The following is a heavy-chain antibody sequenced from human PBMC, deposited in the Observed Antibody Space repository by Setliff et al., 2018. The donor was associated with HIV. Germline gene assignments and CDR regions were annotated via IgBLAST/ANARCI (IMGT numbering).Heavy chain of an antibody. CDR1: GGYISSTNW. Sequence: PSETLSRTCAVSGGYISSTNWWSWVREPPGKGLEWIGEIYHTGSTNYNPSLKSRVTISVDKSKNQFSLKLTAVTAADTAMYYCASFFVTTVTNQDSWGQGTPVTVSS. J-gene: IGHJ4*02. V-gene: IGHV4-4*02. CDR2: IYHTGST. CDR3: ASFFVTTVTNQDS. D-gene: IGHD4-17*01.